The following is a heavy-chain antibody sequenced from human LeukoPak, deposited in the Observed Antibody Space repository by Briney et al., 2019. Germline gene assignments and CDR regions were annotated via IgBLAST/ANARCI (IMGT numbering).Heavy chain of an antibody. CDR3: ARERYRAITMVRGVIES. V-gene: IGHV3-21*01. D-gene: IGHD3-10*01. CDR2: ISSSSSYI. J-gene: IGHJ4*02. Sequence: GGSLRLSCAASGFTFSSYSMNWVRQAPGKGLEWVSSISSSSSYIYYADLVKGRFTISRDNAKNSLYLQMNSLRAEDTAVYYCARERYRAITMVRGVIESWGQGTLDTVSS. CDR1: GFTFSSYS.